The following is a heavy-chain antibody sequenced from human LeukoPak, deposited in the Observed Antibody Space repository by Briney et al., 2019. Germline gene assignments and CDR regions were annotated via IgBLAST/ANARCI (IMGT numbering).Heavy chain of an antibody. CDR3: IRGGIQVSGIDAFDI. J-gene: IGHJ3*02. D-gene: IGHD5/OR15-5a*01. V-gene: IGHV3-13*01. CDR2: IGIAGDT. CDR1: GFTFNSYD. Sequence: GGSLRLSCAASGFTFNSYDMHWVRQAPGRGLEWVSAIGIAGDTYYPDSVKGRFTISRENAKNSMYLQMNSLKDGDTAVYYCIRGGIQVSGIDAFDIWGQGTMVTVSS.